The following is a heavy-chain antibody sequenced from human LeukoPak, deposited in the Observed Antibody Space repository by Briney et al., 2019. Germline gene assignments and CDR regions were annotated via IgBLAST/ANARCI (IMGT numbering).Heavy chain of an antibody. D-gene: IGHD1-14*01. Sequence: SETLSLTCAVYGGFFSGYYWSWIRQPPGKGLEWIGEINHSGSTDYNPSLKSRVTISVDTSKNQFSLKPSSVTAADTAVYYCARGSFKNRGAFDIWGQGTMVTVSS. J-gene: IGHJ3*02. CDR3: ARGSFKNRGAFDI. V-gene: IGHV4-34*01. CDR2: INHSGST. CDR1: GGFFSGYY.